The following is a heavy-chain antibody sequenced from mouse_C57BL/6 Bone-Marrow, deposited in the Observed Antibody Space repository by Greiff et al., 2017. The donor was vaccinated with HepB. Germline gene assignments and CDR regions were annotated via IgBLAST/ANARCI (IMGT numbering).Heavy chain of an antibody. D-gene: IGHD2-5*01. CDR2: IDPSDSYT. CDR1: GYTFTSYW. CDR3: ARRAYYSNFAY. V-gene: IGHV1-59*01. J-gene: IGHJ3*01. Sequence: QVQLKQPGAELVRPGTSVKLSCKASGYTFTSYWMHWVKQRPGQGLEWIGVIDPSDSYTNYNQKFKGKATLTVDTSSSTAYMQLSSLTSEDSAVYYCARRAYYSNFAYWGQGTLVTVSA.